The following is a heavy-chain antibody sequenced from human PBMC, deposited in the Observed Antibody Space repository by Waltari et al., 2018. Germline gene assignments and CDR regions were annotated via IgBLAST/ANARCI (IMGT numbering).Heavy chain of an antibody. V-gene: IGHV4-59*08. CDR3: ALWESGWRAFRF. Sequence: QVQLQESGPGLVKSSETLSLTCTVSGVSVSGYFWKWIRQAPGKGPEWIGYIRHTGDTKQNPSLKGRVTMSVDTSRNDFSLRLSSVTAADTAVYYCALWESGWRAFRFWGQGTLGTVSS. CDR2: IRHTGDT. D-gene: IGHD6-19*01. J-gene: IGHJ4*03. CDR1: GVSVSGYF.